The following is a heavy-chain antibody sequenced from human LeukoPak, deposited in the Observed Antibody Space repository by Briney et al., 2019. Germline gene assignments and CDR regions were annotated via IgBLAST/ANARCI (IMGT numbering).Heavy chain of an antibody. CDR3: TTDLVIRATVTIPDY. Sequence: GGSLRLSCAASGFTFSNAWMSWVRQAPGKGLEWVGRIKSKTDGGTTDYAAPVKGRFTISRDDSKNTLYLQMNSLKTEDTAVYYCTTDLVIRATVTIPDYWGQGTLVTVSS. D-gene: IGHD4-17*01. V-gene: IGHV3-15*01. CDR1: GFTFSNAW. CDR2: IKSKTDGGTT. J-gene: IGHJ4*02.